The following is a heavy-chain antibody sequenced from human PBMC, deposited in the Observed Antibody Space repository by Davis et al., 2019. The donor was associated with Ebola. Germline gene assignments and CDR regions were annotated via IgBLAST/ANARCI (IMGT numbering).Heavy chain of an antibody. V-gene: IGHV3-53*04. CDR2: IYSGGST. CDR1: GFTVSSNY. J-gene: IGHJ4*02. D-gene: IGHD6-19*01. Sequence: GESLKISCAASGFTVSSNYMSWVRQAPGKGLEWVSVIYSGGSTYYADSVKGRFTISRHNSKNTLYLQMNSLRAEDTAVYYCARDLRIAVAPVGYWGQGTLVTVS. CDR3: ARDLRIAVAPVGY.